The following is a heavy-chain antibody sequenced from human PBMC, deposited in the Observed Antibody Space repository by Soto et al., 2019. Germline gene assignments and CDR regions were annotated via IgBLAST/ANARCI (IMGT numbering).Heavy chain of an antibody. CDR2: IYYSGTT. J-gene: IGHJ4*02. CDR1: GDSISSYTYY. CDR3: ARSSPRGSGGYLEPRRKFDS. V-gene: IGHV4-39*01. Sequence: SETLSLTXTVSGDSISSYTYYWGWIRQPPGKGLEWIGTIYYSGTTYYNPSLRSRLTISIDTSKNQYSLQVSSVTAADTAVYYCARSSPRGSGGYLEPRRKFDSWGQGTLVTVSS. D-gene: IGHD3-10*01.